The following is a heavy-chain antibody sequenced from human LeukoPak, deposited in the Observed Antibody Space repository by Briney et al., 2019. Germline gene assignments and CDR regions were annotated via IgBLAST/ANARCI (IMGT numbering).Heavy chain of an antibody. CDR2: ISSSGSTI. CDR3: ARAGGLGSYYTRAYYMDV. V-gene: IGHV3-11*01. D-gene: IGHD3-10*01. Sequence: PGGSLRLSCAASGFTFSDYYMSWIRQAPGKGLEWVSYISSSGSTIYYADSVKGRFTISRDNAKNSLYLQMNSLRAEDTAVYYCARAGGLGSYYTRAYYMDVWGKGTTVTVSS. CDR1: GFTFSDYY. J-gene: IGHJ6*03.